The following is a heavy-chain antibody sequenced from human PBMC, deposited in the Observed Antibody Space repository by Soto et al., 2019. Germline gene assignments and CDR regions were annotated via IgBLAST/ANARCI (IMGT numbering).Heavy chain of an antibody. CDR2: INPNSGGT. D-gene: IGHD2-15*01. CDR1: GYTFTGYY. CDR3: ARGSARTPIDY. Sequence: ALVKVSCKASGYTFTGYYMHWVRQAPGQGLEWMGWINPNSGGTNYAQKFQGWVTMTRDTSISTAYMELSSVTAADTAVYYCARGSARTPIDYWGQGTLVTVSS. J-gene: IGHJ4*02. V-gene: IGHV1-2*04.